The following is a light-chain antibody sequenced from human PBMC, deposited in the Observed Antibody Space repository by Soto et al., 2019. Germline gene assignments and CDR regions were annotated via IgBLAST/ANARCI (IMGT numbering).Light chain of an antibody. CDR1: SSDVGGYHY. J-gene: IGLJ3*02. CDR3: ISYTSSGTLV. CDR2: EVS. V-gene: IGLV2-14*01. Sequence: QSALTQPASVSGSPGQSITISCTGTSSDVGGYHYVSWYQQHPGKVPKLMIYEVSHRPSGVSNRFSGSKSGNAASLTISGLLAEDEADYYCISYTSSGTLVFGGGTKLTVL.